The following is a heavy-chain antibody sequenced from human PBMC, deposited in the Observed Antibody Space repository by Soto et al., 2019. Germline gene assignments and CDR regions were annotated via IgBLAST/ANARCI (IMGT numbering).Heavy chain of an antibody. CDR1: GFTFSSYG. D-gene: IGHD1-1*01. V-gene: IGHV3-33*01. CDR2: IWYDGSNK. CDR3: ARERTVYYYYYGMDV. J-gene: IGHJ6*02. Sequence: GGSLRLSCAASGFTFSSYGMHWVRQAPGKGLEWVAVIWYDGSNKYYADSVKGRFTISRDNSKNTLYLQMNSLRAEDTAVYYCARERTVYYYYYGMDVWGQGTTVTVSS.